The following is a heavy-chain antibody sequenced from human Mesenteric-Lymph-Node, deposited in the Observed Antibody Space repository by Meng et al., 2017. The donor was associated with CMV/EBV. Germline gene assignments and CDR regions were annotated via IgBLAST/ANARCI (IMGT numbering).Heavy chain of an antibody. CDR2: INPNGGAT. CDR3: ARGRPKYYFYGMDV. Sequence: ASVKVSCKASGYSVTDRYLHWFREAPGQGLQWMGWINPNGGATNYAQKFQGRVTMTRDTSTSTVYVELSRLISDDTAVYYCARGRPKYYFYGMDVWGQGTTVTVSS. J-gene: IGHJ6*02. D-gene: IGHD2/OR15-2a*01. CDR1: GYSVTDRY. V-gene: IGHV1-2*02.